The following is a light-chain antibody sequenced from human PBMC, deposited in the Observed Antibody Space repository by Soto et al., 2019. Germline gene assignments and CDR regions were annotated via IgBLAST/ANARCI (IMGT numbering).Light chain of an antibody. CDR3: TSYAGGNNI. Sequence: QSVLTQPPSASGSPGQSVTISCTGTSSDVGAYNYVSWYQQHPGKVPKLMVYEVNKRPSGVPDRCSGSKSGNTASLTVSGLQAEDEADYYCTSYAGGNNIFGTGTKLTVL. CDR1: SSDVGAYNY. V-gene: IGLV2-8*01. CDR2: EVN. J-gene: IGLJ1*01.